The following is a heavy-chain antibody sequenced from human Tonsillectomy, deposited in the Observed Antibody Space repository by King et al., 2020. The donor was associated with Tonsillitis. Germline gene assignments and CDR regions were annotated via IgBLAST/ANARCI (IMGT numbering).Heavy chain of an antibody. V-gene: IGHV4-39*01. D-gene: IGHD3-22*01. J-gene: IGHJ4*02. Sequence: QLQESGPGLVKPSETLSLTCTVSGGSISSSSYYWGWIRQPPGKGLEWIGSIYYSGSTYYNPSLKSRVTISVDTSKNQFSLKLSSVTAADTAVYYCARHRTYYYDSSGYYFDYWGQGTLVTVS. CDR3: ARHRTYYYDSSGYYFDY. CDR1: GGSISSSSYY. CDR2: IYYSGST.